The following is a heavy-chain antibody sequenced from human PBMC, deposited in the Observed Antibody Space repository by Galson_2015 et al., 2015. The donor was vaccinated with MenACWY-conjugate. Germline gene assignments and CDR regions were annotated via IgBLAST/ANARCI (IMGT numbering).Heavy chain of an antibody. D-gene: IGHD3-16*02. V-gene: IGHV1-18*01. Sequence: SVKVSCKASGYNFITYGITWVRQAPGQGLEWVGWISTYNGNTVYAQKFQGRVSMTTDAATSTAYLELTSLTSDDTALYFCARDLSLEYSWGSHRYTLTHWGQGTLVAVST. J-gene: IGHJ4*02. CDR2: ISTYNGNT. CDR1: GYNFITYG. CDR3: ARDLSLEYSWGSHRYTLTH.